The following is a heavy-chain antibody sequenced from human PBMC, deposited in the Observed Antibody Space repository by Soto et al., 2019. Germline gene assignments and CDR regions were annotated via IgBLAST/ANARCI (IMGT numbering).Heavy chain of an antibody. CDR3: ARLRASNYEAYQH. CDR2: INPIFGTA. J-gene: IGHJ1*01. D-gene: IGHD4-4*01. V-gene: IGHV1-69*12. CDR1: GGTFSTYP. Sequence: QVQLVQSGAEVKKPGSSVKVSCKASGGTFSTYPISWVRQAPGQGLEWMGGINPIFGTANYAQTLQGRVTITAYESTTTAYMQLSSLRSDDTAVYYCARLRASNYEAYQHWGQGTLVTVSS.